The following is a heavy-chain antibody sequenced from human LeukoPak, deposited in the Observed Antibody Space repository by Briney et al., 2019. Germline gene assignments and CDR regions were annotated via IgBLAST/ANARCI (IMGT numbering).Heavy chain of an antibody. V-gene: IGHV4-4*02. J-gene: IGHJ4*02. CDR1: GGSISSSNW. Sequence: SGTLSLTCAVSGGSISSSNWWSWVRQPPGKGLEWIGEIYHSGSTNYNPSLKSRVTISVDKSKNQFSLKLSSVTAADTAVYYCVTGRGSGTYYHRWNLTPFDYWGQGTLVTVSS. CDR3: VTGRGSGTYYHRWNLTPFDY. D-gene: IGHD3-10*01. CDR2: IYHSGST.